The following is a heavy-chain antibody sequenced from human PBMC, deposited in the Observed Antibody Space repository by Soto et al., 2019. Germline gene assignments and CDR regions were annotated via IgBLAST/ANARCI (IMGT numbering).Heavy chain of an antibody. D-gene: IGHD3-10*01. CDR3: VRGVLS. V-gene: IGHV4-31*03. CDR1: GGSISSGVYY. Sequence: TLSLTCNVSGGSISSGVYYWTWIRQHPGKGPEWIGNIHHSGSTFYNPSLKSRVSISVDTSKNQFSLKLSSVTAADTAVYFCVRGVLSWGQGTLVTVSS. CDR2: IHHSGST. J-gene: IGHJ1*01.